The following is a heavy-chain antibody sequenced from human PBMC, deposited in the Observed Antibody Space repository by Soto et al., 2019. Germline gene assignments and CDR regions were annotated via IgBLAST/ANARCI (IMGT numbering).Heavy chain of an antibody. J-gene: IGHJ4*02. CDR1: GDSVSNTGAA. CDR2: TYYRSRWNY. V-gene: IGHV6-1*01. D-gene: IGHD1-26*01. Sequence: SQTLSLLCAISGDSVSNTGAAWNWVRQSPSGGLEWLGRTYYRSRWNYDYAISLKSRISINPDTSKNQFSLQLNSVTPEDTGVYYCARDPPELQSGLASWGQGTVVTVFS. CDR3: ARDPPELQSGLAS.